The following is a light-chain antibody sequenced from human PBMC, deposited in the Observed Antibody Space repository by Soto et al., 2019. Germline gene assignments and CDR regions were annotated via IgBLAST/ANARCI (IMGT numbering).Light chain of an antibody. J-gene: IGLJ1*01. Sequence: QAVLTQPASVSGSPGQSITISCTGTISDVGGYNYVSWYQQHPGKAPKLMIYEVSNRPSGVSNRFSGSKSGNTASLTISGLQAEDEADYYCSSYTSSSTFYVFGTGTKV. CDR1: ISDVGGYNY. V-gene: IGLV2-14*01. CDR2: EVS. CDR3: SSYTSSSTFYV.